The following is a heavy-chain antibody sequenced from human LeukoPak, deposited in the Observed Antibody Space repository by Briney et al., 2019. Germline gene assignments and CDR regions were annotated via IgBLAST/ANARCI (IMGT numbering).Heavy chain of an antibody. Sequence: SGGSQSLFYAPSGFTFSSYDMSWVRQAPGKGLEWVAVISGGGSGTYYADSVRGRFTISRDNSKNTVYLQMNSLRAEDTAIYYCAKAVGSSGYFSRDAFDIWGQGTMVTVSS. V-gene: IGHV3-23*01. CDR2: ISGGGSGT. CDR3: AKAVGSSGYFSRDAFDI. D-gene: IGHD3-22*01. CDR1: GFTFSSYD. J-gene: IGHJ3*02.